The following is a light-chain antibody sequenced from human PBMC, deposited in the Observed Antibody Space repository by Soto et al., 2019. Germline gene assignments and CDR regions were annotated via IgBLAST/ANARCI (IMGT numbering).Light chain of an antibody. CDR3: QQRSNWPLT. J-gene: IGKJ4*01. CDR1: QSVSSY. Sequence: EIGLTQSPATLSLCPGERATLSCRASQSVSSYLAWFQQRPGQPPRLLIHDASSRATGIPARFSGSGSGTDFTLTISSLEPEDFAVYYCQQRSNWPLTFGGGTKVDI. V-gene: IGKV3-11*01. CDR2: DAS.